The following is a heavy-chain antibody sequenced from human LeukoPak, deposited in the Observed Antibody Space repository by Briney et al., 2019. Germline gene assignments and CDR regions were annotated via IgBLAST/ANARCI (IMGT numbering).Heavy chain of an antibody. J-gene: IGHJ4*02. D-gene: IGHD3-10*01. Sequence: GGSLRLSCAASGFTFSSYWMSWVRQAPGKGLEWVANIKQDGSEKSYVDSVKGRFTISRDNAKKSLYPQMNSLRAEDTAVYYCARENLGSGTYYFDHWGQGTLVTVSS. V-gene: IGHV3-7*03. CDR2: IKQDGSEK. CDR1: GFTFSSYW. CDR3: ARENLGSGTYYFDH.